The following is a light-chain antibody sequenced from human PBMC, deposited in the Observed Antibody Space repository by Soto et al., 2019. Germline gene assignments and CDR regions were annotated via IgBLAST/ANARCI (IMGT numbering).Light chain of an antibody. CDR3: QQSYNTPWT. CDR1: QRISTI. Sequence: DIQMTQSPSSLSASVGDRVTITCRASQRISTILNWYRQKPGKAPELLIYASSNLQGGVPARFSGSGSGTDFTLTISSLQADDFATYYCQQSYNTPWTFGQGTKVEIK. J-gene: IGKJ1*01. V-gene: IGKV1-39*01. CDR2: ASS.